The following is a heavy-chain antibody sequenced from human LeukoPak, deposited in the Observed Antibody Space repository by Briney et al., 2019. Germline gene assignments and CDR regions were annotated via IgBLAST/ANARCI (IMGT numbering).Heavy chain of an antibody. Sequence: GASVKVSCKASGYTFTSYGISWVRQAPGQGLEWMGWINPNSGGTNYAQKFQGRVTMTRDTSISTAYMELSRLRSDDTAVYYCARTYYYDSSGYYYEDYWGQGTLVTVSS. CDR3: ARTYYYDSSGYYYEDY. CDR1: GYTFTSYG. CDR2: INPNSGGT. J-gene: IGHJ4*02. D-gene: IGHD3-22*01. V-gene: IGHV1-2*02.